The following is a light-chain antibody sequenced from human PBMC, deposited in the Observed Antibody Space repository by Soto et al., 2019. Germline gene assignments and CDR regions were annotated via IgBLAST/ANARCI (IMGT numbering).Light chain of an antibody. CDR2: CAS. CDR1: QTVSIN. CDR3: QQYGSTPRT. J-gene: IGKJ1*01. Sequence: EIVMTQSPATLSVSPGERATLSCRASQTVSINFAWYQQKLGRAPRLLIDCASTRATGVPARFSGSGSGREFTLTIISLQSEDFAVYYCQQYGSTPRTFGQGTKVDIK. V-gene: IGKV3-15*01.